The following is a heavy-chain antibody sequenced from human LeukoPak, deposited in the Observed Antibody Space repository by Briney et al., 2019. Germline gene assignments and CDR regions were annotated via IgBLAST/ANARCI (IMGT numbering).Heavy chain of an antibody. CDR1: GLTVSNNY. CDR3: ATDVGP. J-gene: IGHJ5*02. CDR2: IYSNRRT. D-gene: IGHD2-15*01. V-gene: IGHV3-53*01. Sequence: GRCLRLSCAASGLTVSNNYMRWVRQDPGKGREWVSLIYSNRRTHYTDSVKGRFRIPRDNSKNTMYLQMNSLRAEDTAMYYCATDVGPWGQGTLVTVSP.